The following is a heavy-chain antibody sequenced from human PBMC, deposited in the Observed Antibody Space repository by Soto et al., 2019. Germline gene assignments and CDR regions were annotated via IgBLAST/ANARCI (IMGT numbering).Heavy chain of an antibody. CDR3: ARVLFGRGNWFDP. D-gene: IGHD3-3*01. CDR1: GGSISSGDYY. J-gene: IGHJ5*02. CDR2: IYYSGST. V-gene: IGHV4-30-4*02. Sequence: SETLSLTCTVSGGSISSGDYYWGWIRQPPGKGLEWIGYIYYSGSTYYNPSLKSRVTISVDTSKNQISLKLRSVTAADTAVYYCARVLFGRGNWFDPWGQGTLVTVSS.